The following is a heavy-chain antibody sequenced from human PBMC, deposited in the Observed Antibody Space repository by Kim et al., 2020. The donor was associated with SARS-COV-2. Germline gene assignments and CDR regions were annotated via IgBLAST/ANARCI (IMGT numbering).Heavy chain of an antibody. CDR1: GASMNTSKYF. CDR3: AALSVTTVP. Sequence: ETLSLTCTVSGASMNTSKYFWGWIRHPPGKGLEFIGSSHYGGDTYYNPSFKSRVTISVDTSKNQFSLKVNSVTAADTAVYSCAALSVTTVPRGQGTLVTVSS. V-gene: IGHV4-39*01. J-gene: IGHJ5*02. CDR2: SHYGGDT. D-gene: IGHD4-17*01.